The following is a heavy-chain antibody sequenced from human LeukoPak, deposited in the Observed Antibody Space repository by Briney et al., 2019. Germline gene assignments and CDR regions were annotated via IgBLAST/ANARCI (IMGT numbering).Heavy chain of an antibody. CDR3: ARGCGGRYCSSTDWFDP. J-gene: IGHJ5*02. D-gene: IGHD2-2*01. CDR2: IYYSGST. Sequence: SETLSLTCTVSGGSISSYYWSWIRQPPGKGLEWIGYIYYSGSTNYNPSLKSRVTISVDTSKNQFSLKLSSVTAADTAVYYCARGCGGRYCSSTDWFDPWGQGTLVTVSS. V-gene: IGHV4-59*01. CDR1: GGSISSYY.